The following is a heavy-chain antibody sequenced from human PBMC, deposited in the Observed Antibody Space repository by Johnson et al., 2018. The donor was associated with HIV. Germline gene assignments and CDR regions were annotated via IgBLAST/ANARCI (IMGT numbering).Heavy chain of an antibody. D-gene: IGHD2-15*01. CDR1: GIIFSHYG. V-gene: IGHV3-30*03. CDR2: ISYDGSNK. Sequence: QVQLVESGGGVVQPGRSLRLSCAVSGIIFSHYGMHWVRQAPGKGLEWVALISYDGSNKYYADSVKGRFTISRDNSKNTLYLQMKSLRAEDKAVYYCARSVGYCSGGSCSPDAFDIWGQGTMVTVSS. J-gene: IGHJ3*02. CDR3: ARSVGYCSGGSCSPDAFDI.